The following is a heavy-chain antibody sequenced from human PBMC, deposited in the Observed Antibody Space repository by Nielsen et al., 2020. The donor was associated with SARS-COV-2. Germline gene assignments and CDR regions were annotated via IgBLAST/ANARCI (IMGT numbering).Heavy chain of an antibody. Sequence: ASVKVSCKASGYTFTSYGISWVRQAPGQGLEWMGWISAYNGNTNYAQKLQGRVTMTTDTSTSTAYMELRSLRSDDTAVYYCARFSSSWYSPTSLGMDVGGQGTTVTVSS. J-gene: IGHJ6*02. CDR1: GYTFTSYG. D-gene: IGHD6-13*01. V-gene: IGHV1-18*04. CDR2: ISAYNGNT. CDR3: ARFSSSWYSPTSLGMDV.